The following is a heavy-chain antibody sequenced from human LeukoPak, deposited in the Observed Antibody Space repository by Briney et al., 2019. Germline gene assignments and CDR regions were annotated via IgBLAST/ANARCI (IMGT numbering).Heavy chain of an antibody. CDR3: ARDNSVEDTAWWFDP. D-gene: IGHD4-23*01. CDR1: GYTLTNRF. Sequence: GASVKVSCKASGYTLTNRFMHWVRQAPGQGLEWMGLINPSGGSTRYAQKFQGRVTVTRDMSTSTVYMELSSLRSEDTAVYYCARDNSVEDTAWWFDPWGQGTLVTVSS. CDR2: INPSGGST. J-gene: IGHJ5*02. V-gene: IGHV1-46*01.